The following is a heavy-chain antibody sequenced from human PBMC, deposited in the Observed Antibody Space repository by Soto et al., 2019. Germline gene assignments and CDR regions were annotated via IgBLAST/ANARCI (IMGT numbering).Heavy chain of an antibody. Sequence: VHLLESGGGLVQPGGSLKLSCATSGVGFSNYGMSWVRQAPGKGLEWVSGISGSGDSTYYADPVKGRFTISGDNSKRTLYLQMNSLRAEDTAIYYCATDPRGPDYWGQGTQVTVS. CDR2: ISGSGDST. V-gene: IGHV3-23*01. J-gene: IGHJ4*02. CDR3: ATDPRGPDY. CDR1: GVGFSNYG.